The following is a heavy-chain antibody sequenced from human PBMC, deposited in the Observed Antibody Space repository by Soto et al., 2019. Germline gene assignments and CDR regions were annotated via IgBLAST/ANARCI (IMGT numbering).Heavy chain of an antibody. V-gene: IGHV3-21*01. Sequence: GGSLRLSCAASGFTFSSYSMNWVRQAPGKGLGWVSSISSSSSYIYYADSVKGRFTISRDNAKNSLYLQMNSLRAEDTAVYYCARVLTYSVPSTTGTTDHYYYMEVWGKGTTVTVSS. D-gene: IGHD1-1*01. CDR1: GFTFSSYS. CDR2: ISSSSSYI. J-gene: IGHJ6*03. CDR3: ARVLTYSVPSTTGTTDHYYYMEV.